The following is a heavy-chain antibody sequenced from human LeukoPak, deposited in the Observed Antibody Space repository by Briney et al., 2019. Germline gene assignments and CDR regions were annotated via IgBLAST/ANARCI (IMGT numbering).Heavy chain of an antibody. Sequence: PGGSLRLSCAASGFTFSTYWMKWVRQAPGKGLEWVASIKEDGSDKYYVDSVKGRFSMSRDNAKNSLYLQMNSLRTEDTAVYYCAKGGHFNFDYWGQGTLVTVSS. CDR3: AKGGHFNFDY. J-gene: IGHJ4*02. V-gene: IGHV3-7*01. CDR1: GFTFSTYW. D-gene: IGHD5-12*01. CDR2: IKEDGSDK.